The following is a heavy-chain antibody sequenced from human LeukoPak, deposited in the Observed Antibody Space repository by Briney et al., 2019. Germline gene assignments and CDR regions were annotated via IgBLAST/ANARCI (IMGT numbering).Heavy chain of an antibody. CDR2: IYYSGST. CDR1: GGSITNYY. V-gene: IGHV4-59*08. Sequence: PETLSLTCTVSGGSITNYYCNWIRQPPGKGLEWIGYIYYSGSTKYNPSLESRVTISIDTSKNQFSLRLTSVTAADTAMYFCASAYSPGARSDVWGQGTMVTVSS. CDR3: ASAYSPGARSDV. D-gene: IGHD6-13*01. J-gene: IGHJ3*01.